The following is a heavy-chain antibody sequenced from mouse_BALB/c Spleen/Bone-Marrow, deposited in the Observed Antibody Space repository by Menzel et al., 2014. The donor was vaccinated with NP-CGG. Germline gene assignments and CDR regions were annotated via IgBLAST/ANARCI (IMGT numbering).Heavy chain of an antibody. CDR2: INPSTGYT. CDR1: GYTFTRYW. V-gene: IGHV1-7*01. J-gene: IGHJ3*01. Sequence: QVQLQQPGAELVKPGASVTMSCKASGYTFTRYWMHWVKQRPGQGLEWIGYINPSTGYTEYNQKFKDKATLTADKYSSTAYMQLSSLTSEDSAVYYCVCGNCYLAYLGQGTLVTVSA. D-gene: IGHD2-1*01. CDR3: VCGNCYLAY.